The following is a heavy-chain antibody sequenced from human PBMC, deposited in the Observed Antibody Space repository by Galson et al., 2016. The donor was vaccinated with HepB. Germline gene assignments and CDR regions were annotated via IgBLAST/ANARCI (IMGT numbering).Heavy chain of an antibody. CDR2: LYSAGST. D-gene: IGHD1-26*01. Sequence: SLRLSCAASSNYMGWVRQAPGKGLEWVSVLYSAGSTYYADSVKGRFTISSDNSKNTLYLQMNNVRAEDTAIYYCASLRWELLVTRTKPFEIWGQGTMVTVSS. CDR1: SNY. V-gene: IGHV3-53*01. J-gene: IGHJ3*02. CDR3: ASLRWELLVTRTKPFEI.